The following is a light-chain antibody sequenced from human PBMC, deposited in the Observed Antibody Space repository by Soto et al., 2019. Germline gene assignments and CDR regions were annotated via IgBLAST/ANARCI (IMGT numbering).Light chain of an antibody. Sequence: EIVLTQSPATLSLSPGERATLSCRASQILTNYLNWYQQKPGQAPRLLIYEVSNRATGIPARFSGSGSGTDFTLTISSLDPEDFAVYYCQQRSNWPLTFGGGTKVEVK. V-gene: IGKV3-11*01. CDR1: QILTNY. CDR2: EVS. CDR3: QQRSNWPLT. J-gene: IGKJ4*01.